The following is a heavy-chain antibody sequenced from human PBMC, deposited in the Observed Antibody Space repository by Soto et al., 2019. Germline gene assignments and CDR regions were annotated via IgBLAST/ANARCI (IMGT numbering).Heavy chain of an antibody. CDR1: GGTFSRSG. V-gene: IGHV1-69*18. D-gene: IGHD5-18*01. J-gene: IGHJ6*02. CDR3: ARCPQPPDTADPYAVDV. CDR2: IVPSVDTT. Sequence: QVQMVQSGTEVKKPGASVKVSCKASGGTFSRSGFHWVRQAPGQGLEWMGMIVPSVDTTNYAQKFQARVTISADQFTSTVYMELRSLRSEDTAVYYCARCPQPPDTADPYAVDVSGQGTRVIVSS.